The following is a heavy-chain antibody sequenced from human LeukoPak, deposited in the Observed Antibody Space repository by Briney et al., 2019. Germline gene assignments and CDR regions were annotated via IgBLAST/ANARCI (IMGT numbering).Heavy chain of an antibody. J-gene: IGHJ1*01. V-gene: IGHV5-51*01. CDR2: IYPGDSDT. CDR3: ARHEGLEMATITLQD. D-gene: IGHD5-24*01. Sequence: GESLKISCKGSGYSFTSYWIGWVRQMPGKGLEWMGIIYPGDSDTRYSPSFQGQVTISADKSISTAYLQWSSLKASDTAMYYCARHEGLEMATITLQDWGQGTLVTVSS. CDR1: GYSFTSYW.